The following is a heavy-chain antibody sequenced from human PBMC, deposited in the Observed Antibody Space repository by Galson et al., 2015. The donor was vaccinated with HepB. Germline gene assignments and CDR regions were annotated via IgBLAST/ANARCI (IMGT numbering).Heavy chain of an antibody. CDR2: INPNSGVT. V-gene: IGHV1-2*02. CDR1: GYTFTGYY. CDR3: ARERQLAGVDY. J-gene: IGHJ4*02. D-gene: IGHD6-6*01. Sequence: SVKVSCKASGYTFTGYYMHWVRQAPGQGLEWMGWINPNSGVTNYAQKFQGRVTMTRDTSISTAYMELSRLRSDDTAVYYCARERQLAGVDYWGQGTLVTVSS.